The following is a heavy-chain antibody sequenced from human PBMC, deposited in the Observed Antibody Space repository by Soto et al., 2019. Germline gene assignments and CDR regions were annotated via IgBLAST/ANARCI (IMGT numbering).Heavy chain of an antibody. CDR3: ARDYGDYVVDY. CDR1: RFTFNNYA. Sequence: GGSMRLSCAAARFTFNNYAMNWVRQAPGKGLEWVSHISSSGDSTHYADSVKGRFTISRDNSKNTLYLQMNSLRAEDTAAYYCARDYGDYVVDYWGLGTLVTVSS. D-gene: IGHD4-17*01. V-gene: IGHV3-23*01. J-gene: IGHJ4*02. CDR2: ISSSGDST.